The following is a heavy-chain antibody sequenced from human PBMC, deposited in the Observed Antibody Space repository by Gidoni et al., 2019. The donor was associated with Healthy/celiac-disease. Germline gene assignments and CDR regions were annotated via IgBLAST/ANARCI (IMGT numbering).Heavy chain of an antibody. J-gene: IGHJ6*02. Sequence: QVQLVQSGAEVKKPGASVKVFCKASGYTFTSYYMHWVRQAPGQGLEWMGIINPSGGSTSYAQKFQGRVTMTRDTSTSTVYMELSSLRSEDTAVYYCARNIVVVPAATNYYYYYGMDVWGQGTTVTVSS. D-gene: IGHD2-2*01. CDR1: GYTFTSYY. CDR3: ARNIVVVPAATNYYYYYGMDV. V-gene: IGHV1-46*03. CDR2: INPSGGST.